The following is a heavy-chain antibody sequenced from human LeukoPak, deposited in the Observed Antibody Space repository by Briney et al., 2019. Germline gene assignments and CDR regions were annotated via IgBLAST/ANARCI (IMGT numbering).Heavy chain of an antibody. CDR3: AKRADSSGYSVDY. CDR1: GFTFSSYT. J-gene: IGHJ4*02. Sequence: GGSLRLSCAASGFTFSSYTMSWVRQAPGKGLEWISYISSGSGAIYHADSVKGRFTISRDNAKNSLYLQMNSLRAEDTAVYYCAKRADSSGYSVDYWGQGTLVTVSS. CDR2: ISSGSGAI. D-gene: IGHD3-22*01. V-gene: IGHV3-48*04.